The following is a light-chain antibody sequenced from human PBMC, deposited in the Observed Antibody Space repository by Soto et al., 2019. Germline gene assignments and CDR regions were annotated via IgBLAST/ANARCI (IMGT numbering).Light chain of an antibody. CDR3: SSFTSSGTL. J-gene: IGLJ3*02. Sequence: QSVLTQPATVSGSPGQPITISCTGTSSDVGGYDYVSWYQQHPGKVPRLIIYEVSIRASGVSNRFSASKSANTASLTISGLQPEDEADYYCSSFTSSGTLFGGGTKLTGL. CDR2: EVS. CDR1: SSDVGGYDY. V-gene: IGLV2-14*01.